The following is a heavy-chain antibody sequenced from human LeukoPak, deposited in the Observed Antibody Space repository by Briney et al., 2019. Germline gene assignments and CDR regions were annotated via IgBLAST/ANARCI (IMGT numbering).Heavy chain of an antibody. J-gene: IGHJ4*02. D-gene: IGHD3-9*01. CDR2: ISTRGGTI. Sequence: PGGSLRLSCVVSGFIFSSFEMNWVRQAPGKGLEWVSYISTRGGTIYYADSVKGRFTISRDNAKNLLYLQMNSLRAEDTAVYYCAGTDYDILTGYGIDYWGQGTLVTVSS. CDR3: AGTDYDILTGYGIDY. CDR1: GFIFSSFE. V-gene: IGHV3-48*03.